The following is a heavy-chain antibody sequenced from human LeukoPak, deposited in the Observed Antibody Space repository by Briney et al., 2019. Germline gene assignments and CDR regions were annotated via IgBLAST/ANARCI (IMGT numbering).Heavy chain of an antibody. V-gene: IGHV4-59*01. CDR1: GGSISSYY. D-gene: IGHD3-16*01. CDR3: ARDRDLGDAFDS. CDR2: IYYSGST. J-gene: IGHJ3*02. Sequence: SETLSLTCTVSGGSISSYYWSWLRQPPGKGLEWIGYIYYSGSTNYNPSLKSRVTISVDTSKNQFSLKLSSVTAADTAVYYCARDRDLGDAFDSWGQGTMVTVSA.